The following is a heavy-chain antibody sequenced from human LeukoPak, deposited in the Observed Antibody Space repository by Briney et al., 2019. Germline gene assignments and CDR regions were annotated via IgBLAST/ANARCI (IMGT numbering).Heavy chain of an antibody. V-gene: IGHV4-59*01. D-gene: IGHD6-19*01. CDR3: ARGFGSGWYEADY. Sequence: SGTLSLICTVPGGSISSYYWSWIRQPPGKVLEWIGYIYYSGSTNYNPSLKSRVTISVDTSKNQFSLKLSSVTAADTAVYYCARGFGSGWYEADYCGQGTLVTVSS. CDR1: GGSISSYY. CDR2: IYYSGST. J-gene: IGHJ4*02.